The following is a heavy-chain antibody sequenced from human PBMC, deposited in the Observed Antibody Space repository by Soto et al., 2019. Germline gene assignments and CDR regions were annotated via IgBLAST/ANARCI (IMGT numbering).Heavy chain of an antibody. CDR1: GFTFSTYW. CDR3: VCGGNFFVY. J-gene: IGHJ4*02. CDR2: LDQDGSER. V-gene: IGHV3-7*01. Sequence: EVQLVESGGGLVQPGGSLRLSCAASGFTFSTYWMTWVRRHPGQGLEWVANLDQDGSERYYVDSVRGRFTISRDNAKNSLYLQMNSLRAEDTAVYYCVCGGNFFVYWGQGTLVTVSP. D-gene: IGHD3-16*01.